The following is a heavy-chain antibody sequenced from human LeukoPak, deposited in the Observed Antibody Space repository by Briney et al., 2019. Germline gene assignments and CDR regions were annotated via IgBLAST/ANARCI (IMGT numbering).Heavy chain of an antibody. V-gene: IGHV1-18*01. D-gene: IGHD3-3*01. CDR2: ISAYNGNT. CDR1: GYTFTSYG. Sequence: ASVKVSCKASGYTFTSYGISWVRQAPGQGLEWMGWISAYNGNTNYAQKLQGRVTMTTDTSTSTAYMELRSLRSDDTAVYYCACTYYDFWSDNPPLPDYWGQGTLATVSS. J-gene: IGHJ4*02. CDR3: ACTYYDFWSDNPPLPDY.